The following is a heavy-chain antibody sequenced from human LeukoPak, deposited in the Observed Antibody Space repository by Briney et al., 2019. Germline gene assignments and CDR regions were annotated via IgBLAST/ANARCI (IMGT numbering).Heavy chain of an antibody. CDR2: IRDKGYGHAT. V-gene: IGHV3-73*01. D-gene: IGHD2-8*01. CDR3: TTPNEGNWFDP. CDR1: GFXFSDSA. J-gene: IGHJ5*02. Sequence: GGSLRLSCVASGFXFSDSAIHWVRQASGKGLEWVGRIRDKGYGHATAYAASVKGRFTLSRVDSKNTAYLQMNSLKTEDTALYYCTTPNEGNWFDPWGQGTLVTVSS.